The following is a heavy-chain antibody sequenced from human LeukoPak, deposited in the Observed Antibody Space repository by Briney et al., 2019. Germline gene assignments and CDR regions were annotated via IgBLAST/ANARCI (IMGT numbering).Heavy chain of an antibody. CDR2: ISYDGSK. CDR3: ARVRLAYYGSGSYPYFDY. D-gene: IGHD3-10*01. CDR1: GFTFSSYA. Sequence: PGGSLRLSCAASGFTFSSYAMHWVRQAPGKGLEWVAVISYDGSKYYADSVKGRFTISRDNSKNTLYLQMNSLIAEDTAVYYCARVRLAYYGSGSYPYFDYWGQGTLVTVSS. V-gene: IGHV3-30*04. J-gene: IGHJ4*02.